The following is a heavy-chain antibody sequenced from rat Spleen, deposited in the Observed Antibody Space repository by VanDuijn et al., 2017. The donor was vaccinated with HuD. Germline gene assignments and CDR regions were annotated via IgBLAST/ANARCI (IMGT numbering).Heavy chain of an antibody. Sequence: EVQLVESGGGLVQPGRSLKLSCAASGFIFNNYDMAWVRQAPTKGLEWVASISYEGSNTYYGDSVKGRFTISRDNAEGTLYLQMNSLRSEDTATYCCARENYYSGDYWGQGVMVTVSS. CDR1: GFIFNNYD. D-gene: IGHD1-1*01. V-gene: IGHV5S23*01. J-gene: IGHJ2*01. CDR2: ISYEGSNT. CDR3: ARENYYSGDY.